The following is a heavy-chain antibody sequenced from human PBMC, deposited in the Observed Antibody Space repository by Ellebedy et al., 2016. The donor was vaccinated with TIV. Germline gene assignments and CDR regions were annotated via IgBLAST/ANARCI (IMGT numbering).Heavy chain of an antibody. Sequence: PGGSLRLSCAASGFTISSYWMSWVRQAPGKGLEWVANIKQDGSEIFYVDSVKGRFTISRDKPKNSLYLQMNSLRAEDTAVYYCARGLRMAALWTDAFDVWGQGTVVTVSS. D-gene: IGHD6-13*01. J-gene: IGHJ3*01. CDR2: IKQDGSEI. CDR1: GFTISSYW. V-gene: IGHV3-7*03. CDR3: ARGLRMAALWTDAFDV.